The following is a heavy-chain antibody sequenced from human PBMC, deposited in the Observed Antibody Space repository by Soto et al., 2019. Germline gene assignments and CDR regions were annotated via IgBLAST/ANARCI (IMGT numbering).Heavy chain of an antibody. D-gene: IGHD3-22*01. Sequence: ASVKVSCKASGYTFTSYGISWVRQAPGQGLEWMGWISAYNGNTNYAQKLQGRVTMTTDTSTSTAYMELRSLRSADTAVYYCARGVVDYYHSSGYYAFDIWGQGTMVTVSS. V-gene: IGHV1-18*01. CDR2: ISAYNGNT. CDR3: ARGVVDYYHSSGYYAFDI. CDR1: GYTFTSYG. J-gene: IGHJ3*02.